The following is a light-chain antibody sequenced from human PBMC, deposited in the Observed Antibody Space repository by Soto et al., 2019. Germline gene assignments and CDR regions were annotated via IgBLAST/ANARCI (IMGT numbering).Light chain of an antibody. J-gene: IGLJ1*01. Sequence: QSALTQPASVSGSPGQSITISCTGTSSDIGYYHYISWYQHHPGKAPKLIIYEVFNRPSGVSNRFSGSKSGNTASLTISGLQAEDEADYYCNSYSSSNHLYVFGTGTKVTVL. CDR3: NSYSSSNHLYV. CDR1: SSDIGYYHY. V-gene: IGLV2-14*01. CDR2: EVF.